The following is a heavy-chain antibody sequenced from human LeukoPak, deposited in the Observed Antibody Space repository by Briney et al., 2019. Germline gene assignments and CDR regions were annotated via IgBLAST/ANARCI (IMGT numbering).Heavy chain of an antibody. V-gene: IGHV1-24*01. D-gene: IGHD6-13*01. CDR1: GHPFTNYH. CDR2: FDPEDGET. CDR3: ATVGGSSWYRYYYYTDF. J-gene: IGHJ6*03. Sequence: EASVKVSSKASGHPFTNYHMHWVPPAPGKGLEWMGGFDPEDGETMYAQKFQGRVTMTEDTATDTAYMELSSLRSEDTAVYYCATVGGSSWYRYYYYTDFWGKGTTVPV.